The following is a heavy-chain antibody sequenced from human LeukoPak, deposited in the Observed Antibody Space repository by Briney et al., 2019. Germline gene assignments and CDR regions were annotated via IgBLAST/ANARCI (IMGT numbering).Heavy chain of an antibody. J-gene: IGHJ4*02. CDR3: ARAGGGNWGYDYFDY. CDR1: GGSISSNKW. D-gene: IGHD7-27*01. V-gene: IGHV4-4*02. CDR2: IYYSGST. Sequence: SGTLSLTCAVSGGSISSNKWWSWVRQPPGKGLEWIGYIYYSGSTNYNPSLKSRVTISVDTSKNQFSLKLSSVTAADTAVYYCARAGGGNWGYDYFDYWGQGTLVTVSS.